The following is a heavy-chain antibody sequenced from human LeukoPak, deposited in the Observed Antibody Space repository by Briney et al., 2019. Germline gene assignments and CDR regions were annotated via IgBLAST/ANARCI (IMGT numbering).Heavy chain of an antibody. CDR2: IYSGGST. J-gene: IGHJ3*02. Sequence: GGSLRLSCAASGFTVSSNYMSGVRQAPGKGLEWVSVIYSGGSTYYADSVKGRFTTSRDDSKNTLYLQMNSLRAEDTAVYYCARDLGGDAFDIWGQGTMVTVSS. V-gene: IGHV3-53*01. CDR3: ARDLGGDAFDI. CDR1: GFTVSSNY. D-gene: IGHD3-16*01.